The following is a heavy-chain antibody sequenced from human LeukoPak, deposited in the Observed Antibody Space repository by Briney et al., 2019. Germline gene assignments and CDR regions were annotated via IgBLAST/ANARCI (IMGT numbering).Heavy chain of an antibody. J-gene: IGHJ4*02. CDR1: GGSISSSSYY. Sequence: SETLSLTCTVSGGSISSSSYYWGWIRQPPGKGLEWIGSIYYSGSPYYNTSLESRVPISVDTSKNQFSLNLSSVTAADTAVYYCARHSGGTYYPPLNNWGQGTLVTVSS. D-gene: IGHD1-26*01. CDR3: ARHSGGTYYPPLNN. CDR2: IYYSGSP. V-gene: IGHV4-39*01.